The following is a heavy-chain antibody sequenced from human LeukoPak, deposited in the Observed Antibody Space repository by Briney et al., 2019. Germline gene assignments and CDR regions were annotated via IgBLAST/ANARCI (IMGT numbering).Heavy chain of an antibody. V-gene: IGHV4-61*02. Sequence: SQTLSLTCIVSGGSISSGFYYWSWVRQPAGQGLEWIGRIYTTGRTNYSPSLKSRVTISLDTSRNQFSLELGSVTAADTAVYYCARERGSSSYDYWGQGTLVTVSS. CDR3: ARERGSSSYDY. J-gene: IGHJ4*02. CDR2: IYTTGRT. CDR1: GGSISSGFYY. D-gene: IGHD6-6*01.